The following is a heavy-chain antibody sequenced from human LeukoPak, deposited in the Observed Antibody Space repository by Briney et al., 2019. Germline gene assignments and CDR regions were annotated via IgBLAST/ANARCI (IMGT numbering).Heavy chain of an antibody. V-gene: IGHV3-23*01. CDR3: ARSSYSSSSSV. CDR2: ISGSGGSA. J-gene: IGHJ3*01. D-gene: IGHD6-6*01. CDR1: GFTFSNYA. Sequence: GGSLRLSCAASGFTFSNYAMSWVRQAPGKGLEWVSAISGSGGSAYYADSVKSRFTISRDNAKNSLYLQINSLRAEDTAVYYCARSSYSSSSSVWGQGTMVTVSS.